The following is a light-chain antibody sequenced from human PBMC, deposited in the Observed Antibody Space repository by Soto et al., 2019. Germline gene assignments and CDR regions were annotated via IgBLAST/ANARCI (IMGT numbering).Light chain of an antibody. Sequence: DIQTTHSPSSLSASVGNRVTITCQSSQDIATYLNWYQQKPGKAPNLLIYDASNLETGVPSRFSGGGSGTHFTFTISNLQPEDIATYYCQQYDNLPPTWTLGQGTKVDIK. J-gene: IGKJ1*01. CDR1: QDIATY. CDR3: QQYDNLPPTWT. CDR2: DAS. V-gene: IGKV1-33*01.